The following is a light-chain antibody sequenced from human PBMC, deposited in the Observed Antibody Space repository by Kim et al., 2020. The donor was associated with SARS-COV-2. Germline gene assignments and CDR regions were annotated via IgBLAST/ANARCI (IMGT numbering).Light chain of an antibody. J-gene: IGLJ3*02. Sequence: SYELTQPSSVSVSPGQTARITCSGDVLAKKYARWFQQKPGQAPLLVIYKDSERPSGIPERFSGSSSGTTVTLTISGAQVEDEADYYCYSAADNNWVFGGGIQLTVL. CDR3: YSAADNNWV. CDR2: KDS. V-gene: IGLV3-27*01. CDR1: VLAKKY.